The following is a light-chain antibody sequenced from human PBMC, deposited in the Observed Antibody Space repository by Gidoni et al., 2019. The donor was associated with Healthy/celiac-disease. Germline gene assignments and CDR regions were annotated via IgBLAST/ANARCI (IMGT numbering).Light chain of an antibody. CDR2: DAS. V-gene: IGKV3-11*01. Sequence: EIVLTQSPATLSLSPGERATLSCRASQSVSSYLAWYQQKPGQAPRLLIHDASNRATGIPARFSGSVSGTDFTLTISSLEPEDFAVYYCQQRSNWPRLTFGGGTKVEIK. J-gene: IGKJ4*01. CDR1: QSVSSY. CDR3: QQRSNWPRLT.